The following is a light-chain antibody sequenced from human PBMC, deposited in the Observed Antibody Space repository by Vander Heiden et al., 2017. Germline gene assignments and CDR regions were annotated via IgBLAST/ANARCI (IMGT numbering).Light chain of an antibody. CDR2: GAS. Sequence: EIVFTPSPGTLSLSQGDRATLSCRASQSVSSSYLAWYQQKPGQAPRLLIYGASSRATGIPDRFSGSGSGTDFTLTISRLEPEDFAVYYCQQYGSSPTTFGQGTRLEIK. V-gene: IGKV3-20*01. CDR1: QSVSSSY. CDR3: QQYGSSPTT. J-gene: IGKJ5*01.